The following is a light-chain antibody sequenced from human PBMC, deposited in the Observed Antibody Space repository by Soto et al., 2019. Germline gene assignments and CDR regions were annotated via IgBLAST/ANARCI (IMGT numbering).Light chain of an antibody. CDR3: QQYNYYSGT. CDR2: DAS. J-gene: IGKJ4*01. Sequence: DIQMTQSPSTLSASVGDRVTITCRASQSISSWLAWYQQKPGKAPKLLIYDASSLESGVPSRFSGSGSGTEFTLTISSLQPDDFATYYCQQYNYYSGTFGGGTKVEIK. V-gene: IGKV1-5*01. CDR1: QSISSW.